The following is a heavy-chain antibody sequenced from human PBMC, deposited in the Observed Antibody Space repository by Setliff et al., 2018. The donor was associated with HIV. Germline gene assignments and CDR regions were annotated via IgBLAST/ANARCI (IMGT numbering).Heavy chain of an antibody. CDR3: ARGRDYGSSWSRPFYFDF. CDR1: GGSISSGNYY. V-gene: IGHV4-61*02. J-gene: IGHJ4*01. D-gene: IGHD6-13*01. CDR2: IDISGSA. Sequence: TSETLSLTCTVSGGSISSGNYYWTYIRQPAGKGLEWIGRIDISGSANYNPSLKSRVTISIDTSKNQFSLNLTSVTAADTAVYYCARGRDYGSSWSRPFYFDFWGHGNLVTVSS.